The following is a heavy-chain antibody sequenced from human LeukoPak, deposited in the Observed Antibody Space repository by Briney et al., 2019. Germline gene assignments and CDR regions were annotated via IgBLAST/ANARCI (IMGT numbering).Heavy chain of an antibody. CDR2: IYYSGST. CDR3: ARVITVAYYMDV. V-gene: IGHV4-59*01. Sequence: SETLSLTCTVSGGSISSYYWSWIRQPPGKGLEWIGYIYYSGSTNYNPSLKCRVTISVDTSKNQFSLKLSSVTAADTAVYYCARVITVAYYMDVWGKGTTVTVSS. J-gene: IGHJ6*03. D-gene: IGHD6-19*01. CDR1: GGSISSYY.